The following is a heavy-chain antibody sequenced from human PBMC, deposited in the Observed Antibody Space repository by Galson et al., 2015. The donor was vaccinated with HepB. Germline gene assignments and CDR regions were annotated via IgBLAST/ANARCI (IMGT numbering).Heavy chain of an antibody. V-gene: IGHV1-2*02. CDR2: INPKSGAT. J-gene: IGHJ2*01. Sequence: SVKVSCKDSDYDFTGYYIHWVRQAPGQGHEWMGWINPKSGATDNAQKYQGRITMTRDKSISTAYMELHRLTSDDTALYYCATCFQHLYFDLWGRGALVTVSS. CDR3: ATCFQHLYFDL. CDR1: DYDFTGYY.